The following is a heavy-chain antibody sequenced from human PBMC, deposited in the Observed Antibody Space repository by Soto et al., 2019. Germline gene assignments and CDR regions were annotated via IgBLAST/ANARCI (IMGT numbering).Heavy chain of an antibody. CDR1: GGSISSGGYS. CDR2: IYHSGST. D-gene: IGHD1-26*01. Sequence: SETLSLTCAVSGGSISSGGYSWSWIRQPPGKGLEWIGYIYHSGSTYYNPSLKSRVTISVDRSKNQFSLKLSSVTAADTAVYYCARDSGSYEGFVYWGQGTLVTVSS. CDR3: ARDSGSYEGFVY. J-gene: IGHJ4*02. V-gene: IGHV4-30-2*01.